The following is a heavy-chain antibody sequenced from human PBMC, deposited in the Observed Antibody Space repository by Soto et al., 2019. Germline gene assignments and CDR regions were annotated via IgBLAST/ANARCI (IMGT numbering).Heavy chain of an antibody. Sequence: GGSLRLACVASGFTFSDYSVSWVRQAPGKGLEWLSSISSSSTFTHYADSVKGRFTISRDNAKNSLYLQMNSLRAEDTAVYYCAAPYSTGHRLLGYWGQGTLVTVSS. CDR3: AAPYSTGHRLLGY. CDR2: ISSSSTFT. D-gene: IGHD6-19*01. J-gene: IGHJ4*02. CDR1: GFTFSDYS. V-gene: IGHV3-21*01.